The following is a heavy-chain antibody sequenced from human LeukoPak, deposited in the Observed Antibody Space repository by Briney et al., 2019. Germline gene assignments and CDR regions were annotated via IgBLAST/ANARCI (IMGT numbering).Heavy chain of an antibody. Sequence: SETLSLTCTVSGDSISSYYWSWIRQPPGKGLEWIGYIYYSGSTNYNPSLKSRVTISVDTSENQFSLKLSSVTAADTAVYYCARDLGDGYNFDAFDIWGQGTMVTVSS. CDR1: GDSISSYY. CDR3: ARDLGDGYNFDAFDI. CDR2: IYYSGST. D-gene: IGHD5-24*01. V-gene: IGHV4-59*01. J-gene: IGHJ3*02.